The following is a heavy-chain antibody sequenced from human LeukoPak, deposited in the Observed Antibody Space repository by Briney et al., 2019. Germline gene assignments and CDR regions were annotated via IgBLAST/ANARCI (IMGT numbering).Heavy chain of an antibody. CDR3: AINIVVVPAAMRGGDY. V-gene: IGHV3-23*01. CDR2: ISGSGGST. D-gene: IGHD2-2*01. Sequence: GGSLRLSCAASGFTFSSYAMSWVRQAPGKGLEWASAISGSGGSTYYADSMKGRFTISRDNSKNTLYLQMNSLRAEDTAVYYCAINIVVVPAAMRGGDYWGQGTLVTVSS. CDR1: GFTFSSYA. J-gene: IGHJ4*02.